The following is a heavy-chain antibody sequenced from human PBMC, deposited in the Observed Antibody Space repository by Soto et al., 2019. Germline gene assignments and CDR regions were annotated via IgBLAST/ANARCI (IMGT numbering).Heavy chain of an antibody. D-gene: IGHD3-10*01. Sequence: EVQLVESRGGLVKPGGSLRLSCAASGFTVSNAWMSWVRQAPGKGLEWVGRIKSKTDGGTTDYAAPVKGRFTISRDDSKNTLYLQMNSLKTEDTAVYYCTTYGSGSSYTYYFDNWGQGTLVTVSS. CDR3: TTYGSGSSYTYYFDN. J-gene: IGHJ4*02. CDR2: IKSKTDGGTT. CDR1: GFTVSNAW. V-gene: IGHV3-15*01.